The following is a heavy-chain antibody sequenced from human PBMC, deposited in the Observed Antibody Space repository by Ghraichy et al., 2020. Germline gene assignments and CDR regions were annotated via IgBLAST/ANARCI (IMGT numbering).Heavy chain of an antibody. D-gene: IGHD3-10*01. CDR2: INSDGSST. CDR3: ARALKGLRFGELFLTGTDYYYYVMDV. Sequence: GGSLRLSCAASGFTFGSYWMHWVRQAPGKGLVWVSRINSDGSSTSYAVSVKGRFTISRDNAKNTLYLQMNSLRAEDTAVYYCARALKGLRFGELFLTGTDYYYYVMDVWGLGTPVTVSS. CDR1: GFTFGSYW. V-gene: IGHV3-74*01. J-gene: IGHJ6*02.